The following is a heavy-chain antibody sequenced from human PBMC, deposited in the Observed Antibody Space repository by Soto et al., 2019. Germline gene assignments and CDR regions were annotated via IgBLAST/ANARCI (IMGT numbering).Heavy chain of an antibody. CDR1: GFNLRNYE. V-gene: IGHV3-48*03. D-gene: IGHD2-21*02. Sequence: EVQLLETGGGSVHVGGSLRLSCAVSGFNLRNYEMNWVRQVPGKGLEWISKISGSNNNIYYADSVQGRFTISRDNANNVLFLQMNSLRAEDTATYHCATAELCGADCYFFKHWGQGTLVTVSS. CDR2: ISGSNNNI. CDR3: ATAELCGADCYFFKH. J-gene: IGHJ4*02.